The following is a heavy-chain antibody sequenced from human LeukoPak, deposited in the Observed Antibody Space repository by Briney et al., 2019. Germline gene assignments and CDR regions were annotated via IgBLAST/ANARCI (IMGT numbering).Heavy chain of an antibody. Sequence: GESLKISCRGSGYSFINNWIGWVRQMPGKGLEWMGIIYPGDSATTYSPSFQGQVTVSVDKSINTAYLQWRSLKASDTAMYYCAASSSTSSYIFNFWGQGTPVTVSS. V-gene: IGHV5-51*06. D-gene: IGHD2-2*02. J-gene: IGHJ4*02. CDR2: IYPGDSAT. CDR3: AASSSTSSYIFNF. CDR1: GYSFINNW.